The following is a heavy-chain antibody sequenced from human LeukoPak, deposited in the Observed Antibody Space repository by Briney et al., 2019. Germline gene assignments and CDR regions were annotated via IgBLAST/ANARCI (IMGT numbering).Heavy chain of an antibody. J-gene: IGHJ4*02. CDR3: ARCFDSGWSQSWTTDY. D-gene: IGHD6-19*01. V-gene: IGHV1-2*06. Sequence: ASVKVSCKASGYTFTGYYMHWVRQAPGQGLEWMGRINPNSGGTNYAQKFQGRVTMTRDTSISTAYMELSRLRSDDTAVYYCARCFDSGWSQSWTTDYWGQGTLVTVSS. CDR1: GYTFTGYY. CDR2: INPNSGGT.